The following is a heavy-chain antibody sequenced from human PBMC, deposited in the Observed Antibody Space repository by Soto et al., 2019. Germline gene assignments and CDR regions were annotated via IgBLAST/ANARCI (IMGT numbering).Heavy chain of an antibody. D-gene: IGHD2-15*01. Sequence: SETLSLTWTVSGGSISSYYWSWIRQPPGKELEWIGYIYYSGSTNYNPSLKSRVTISVDTSKNQFSLKLSSVTAADTAVYYCARRYGGTFDYWGQGTLVTVSS. CDR2: IYYSGST. J-gene: IGHJ4*02. V-gene: IGHV4-59*08. CDR3: ARRYGGTFDY. CDR1: GGSISSYY.